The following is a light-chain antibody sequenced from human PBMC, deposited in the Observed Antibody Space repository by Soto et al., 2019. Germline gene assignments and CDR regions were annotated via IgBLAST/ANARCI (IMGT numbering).Light chain of an antibody. CDR2: EVS. J-gene: IGLJ2*01. CDR3: SSYTVSADVV. V-gene: IGLV2-14*01. Sequence: QSALTQPASLSGSPGQSITISCTGAASDFINYNYVSWYQHHPGKAPQLLIYEVSHRPSGVSSRFSGSKSGNTASLTISGIQPEDEASYYCSSYTVSADVVFGGGTKVTVL. CDR1: ASDFINYNY.